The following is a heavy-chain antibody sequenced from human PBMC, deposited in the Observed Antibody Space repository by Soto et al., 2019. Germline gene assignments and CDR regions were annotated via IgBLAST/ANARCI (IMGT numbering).Heavy chain of an antibody. CDR2: ISGSGGST. Sequence: GGSLRLSCAASGFTFSSYAMSWVRQAPGKGLEWVSAISGSGGSTYYADSVKGRFTISRDNSKNTLYLQMNSLRAEDTAVYYCAKDFTKQGTIFGVDILKVGWFDPWGQGTLVTVSS. CDR3: AKDFTKQGTIFGVDILKVGWFDP. J-gene: IGHJ5*02. V-gene: IGHV3-23*01. CDR1: GFTFSSYA. D-gene: IGHD3-3*01.